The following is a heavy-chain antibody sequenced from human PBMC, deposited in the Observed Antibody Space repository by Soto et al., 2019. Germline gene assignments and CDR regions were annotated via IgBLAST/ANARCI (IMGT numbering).Heavy chain of an antibody. CDR2: INPSGGIT. J-gene: IGHJ6*02. D-gene: IGHD6-13*01. Sequence: QMQLVQSGAEVKRPGASVRVSCKSSGYTFTSFYIHWVRQAPRQELEWMGIINPSGGITNFAQRFQGRVNMTRDMSTNTHYTELSSLKSDDTAVYYCASSPAFASSWYGIPPDPSHGMDVWGQGTTVTVS. CDR1: GYTFTSFY. CDR3: ASSPAFASSWYGIPPDPSHGMDV. V-gene: IGHV1-46*01.